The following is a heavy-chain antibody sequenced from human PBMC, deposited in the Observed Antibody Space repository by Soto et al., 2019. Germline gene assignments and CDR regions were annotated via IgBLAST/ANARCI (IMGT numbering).Heavy chain of an antibody. CDR1: GGSISSYY. D-gene: IGHD3-3*01. J-gene: IGHJ6*02. CDR2: IYYSGST. V-gene: IGHV4-59*01. Sequence: SETLSLTCTVSGGSISSYYWSWIRQPPGKGLEWIGYIYYSGSTNYNPSLKSRVTISVDTSKNQFSLKLSSVTAADTAVYYCARVGFLRFLEWLHMAPYYYVMDVWGQGTTVTVSS. CDR3: ARVGFLRFLEWLHMAPYYYVMDV.